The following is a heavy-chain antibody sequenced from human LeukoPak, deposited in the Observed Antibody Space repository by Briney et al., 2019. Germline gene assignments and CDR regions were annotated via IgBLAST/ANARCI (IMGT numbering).Heavy chain of an antibody. CDR1: GFTFSSYW. D-gene: IGHD4-17*01. J-gene: IGHJ4*02. Sequence: PGGSLRLSCAASGFTFSSYWMSWVRQAPGKGLEWVANIKQDGSEKYYVDSVKGRFTISRDNAKNSLYLQMNSLRAEDTAVYHCASSHYGDHFDYWGQGTLVTVSS. CDR3: ASSHYGDHFDY. CDR2: IKQDGSEK. V-gene: IGHV3-7*01.